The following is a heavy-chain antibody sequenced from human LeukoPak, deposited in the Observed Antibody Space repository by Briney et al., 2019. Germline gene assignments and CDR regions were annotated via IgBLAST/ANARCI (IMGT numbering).Heavy chain of an antibody. CDR3: ARSDCGGDCSTRYYYYYMDV. Sequence: GASVKVSCKASGGTFSSYAISWVRQAPGQGLEWTGGIIPIFGTANYAQKFQGRVTITADKSTSTAYMELSSLRSEDTAVYYCARSDCGGDCSTRYYYYYMDVWGKGTTVTVSS. D-gene: IGHD2-21*02. CDR2: IIPIFGTA. V-gene: IGHV1-69*06. CDR1: GGTFSSYA. J-gene: IGHJ6*03.